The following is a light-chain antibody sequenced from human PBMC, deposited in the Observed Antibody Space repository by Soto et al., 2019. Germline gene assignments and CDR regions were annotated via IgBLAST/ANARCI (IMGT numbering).Light chain of an antibody. CDR2: YAS. V-gene: IGKV3-11*01. Sequence: VLTQSPATLSLSPGERATLSCRASQTVSRYLAWYQQKPGQAPRLLIYYASNRSTGIPARLSGSGSGADYTLTISSLEPEDFAVYYCQLRSTGPLFPFGGGTKVEI. J-gene: IGKJ4*01. CDR1: QTVSRY. CDR3: QLRSTGPLFP.